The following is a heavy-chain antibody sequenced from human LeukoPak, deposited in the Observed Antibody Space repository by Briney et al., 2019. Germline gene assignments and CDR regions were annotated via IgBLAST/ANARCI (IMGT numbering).Heavy chain of an antibody. CDR1: GFTFSRYA. Sequence: GGSLRLSCAASGFTFSRYAMHWVRQAPGKGLEWVAVISYDGSDIYYADSVKGRFTISRDNSKNTLYLRMNSPRAEDTAVYYCARDHVDGAAAGTVDGWYAFDYWGQGTLVTVSS. CDR2: ISYDGSDI. V-gene: IGHV3-30-3*01. D-gene: IGHD6-13*01. J-gene: IGHJ4*02. CDR3: ARDHVDGAAAGTVDGWYAFDY.